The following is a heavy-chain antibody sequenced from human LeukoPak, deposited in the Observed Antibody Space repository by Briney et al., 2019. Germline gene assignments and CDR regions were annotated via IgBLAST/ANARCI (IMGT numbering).Heavy chain of an antibody. Sequence: PGGSLRLSCAASGFTFSSYGMSWVRQAPGKGLEWIGSIHYAGTPYYIVSLKSRVTISVDTSKNKFSLNLTYVTAADTAVYYCARTNIGPYWFGPWGQGTLVTVSS. J-gene: IGHJ5*02. CDR2: IHYAGTP. CDR1: GFTFSSYG. D-gene: IGHD2/OR15-2a*01. V-gene: IGHV4-39*01. CDR3: ARTNIGPYWFGP.